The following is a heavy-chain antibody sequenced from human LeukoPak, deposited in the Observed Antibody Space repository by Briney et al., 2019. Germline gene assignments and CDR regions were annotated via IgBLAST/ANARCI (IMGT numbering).Heavy chain of an antibody. V-gene: IGHV3-33*06. CDR3: GKDIVVVPAASDAFDI. J-gene: IGHJ3*02. D-gene: IGHD2-2*01. CDR2: IWYDGSNK. CDR1: GFTFSSYG. Sequence: GRSLRLSCAASGFTFSSYGMHWVRQAPGKGLEWVAVIWYDGSNKYYADSVKGRFTISRDNSKNTLYLQMNSLRAEDTAVYYCGKDIVVVPAASDAFDIWGQGTMVTVSS.